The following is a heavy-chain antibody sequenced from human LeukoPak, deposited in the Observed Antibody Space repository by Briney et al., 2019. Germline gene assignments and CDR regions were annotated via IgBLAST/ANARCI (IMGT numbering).Heavy chain of an antibody. CDR3: ARGYYYGSGRNRNWFDP. J-gene: IGHJ5*02. V-gene: IGHV4-59*02. CDR2: IYYSGST. CDR1: GGSVSSYY. D-gene: IGHD3-10*01. Sequence: SETLSLTCTVSGGSVSSYYWSWIRQPPGKGLEWIGYIYYSGSTNYNPSLKSRVTISVDTSKNQFSLKLSSVTAADTAVYYCARGYYYGSGRNRNWFDPGAREPWSPSPQ.